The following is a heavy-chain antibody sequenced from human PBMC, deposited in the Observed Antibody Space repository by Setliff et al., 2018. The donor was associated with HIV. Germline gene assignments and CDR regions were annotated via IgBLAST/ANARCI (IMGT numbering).Heavy chain of an antibody. Sequence: VASVKVSCKASGGTFNTYAMNWVRQAPGQGLEWMGHIIPIFNIANYAQKFQDRITTTADESTSTAYMELRSLRSEDTAVYYCASPHGYCPDGSCSLVGAFDFWGQGTMVTVSS. D-gene: IGHD2-8*01. CDR1: GGTFNTYA. CDR2: IIPIFNIA. V-gene: IGHV1-69*13. CDR3: ASPHGYCPDGSCSLVGAFDF. J-gene: IGHJ3*01.